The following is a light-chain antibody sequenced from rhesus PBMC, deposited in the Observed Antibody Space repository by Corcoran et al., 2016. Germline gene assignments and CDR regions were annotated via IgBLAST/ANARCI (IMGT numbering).Light chain of an antibody. Sequence: DIQMTQSPSSLSASVGDTVTITCRASQRISSWLDWYQQKQGKDPKLLIFTDSSLQSGVPTRFIGSGAGTEFTLTISSRQPEDFANYYCLQYSSSPWTFGQGTKVEIK. J-gene: IGKJ1*01. CDR3: LQYSSSPWT. V-gene: IGKV1-22*01. CDR1: QRISSW. CDR2: TDS.